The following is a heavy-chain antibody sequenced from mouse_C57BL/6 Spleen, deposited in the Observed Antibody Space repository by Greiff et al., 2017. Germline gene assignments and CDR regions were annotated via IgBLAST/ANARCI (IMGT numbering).Heavy chain of an antibody. CDR1: GYTFTDYE. CDR3: TRQDSSGYHY. J-gene: IGHJ2*01. D-gene: IGHD3-2*02. V-gene: IGHV1-15*01. Sequence: VQLQQSGAELVRPGASVTLSCKASGYTFTDYEMHWVKQTPVHGLEWIGAIDPETGGTAYNQKFKGKAILTADKSSSTAYMELRSLTSEDSAVYYCTRQDSSGYHYWGQGTTLTVSS. CDR2: IDPETGGT.